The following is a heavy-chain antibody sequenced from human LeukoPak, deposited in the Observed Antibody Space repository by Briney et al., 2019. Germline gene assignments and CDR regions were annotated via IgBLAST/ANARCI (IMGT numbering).Heavy chain of an antibody. J-gene: IGHJ6*03. CDR3: ARDVDHGSGSWHYMDV. V-gene: IGHV4-61*08. Sequence: PSETLSLTCAVSGGSISSGGYSWSWIRQPPGKGLEWIGYIYYSGSTNYNPSLKSRVTISVDTSKNQFSLKLSSVTAADTAVYYCARDVDHGSGSWHYMDVWGKGTTVTISS. CDR1: GGSISSGGYS. D-gene: IGHD3-10*01. CDR2: IYYSGST.